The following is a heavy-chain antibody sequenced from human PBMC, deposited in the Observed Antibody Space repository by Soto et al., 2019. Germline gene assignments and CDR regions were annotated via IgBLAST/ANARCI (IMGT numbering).Heavy chain of an antibody. D-gene: IGHD6-13*01. Sequence: APVKVSRKSSGYTFTSYGISWLRQPPGQGLEWMGWISAYNGNTNYAQKLQGRVTMTTDTSMSTDYMGLRSLRSDDTAVYYSARASYSSSWYYFDYWGQGTMVTVSS. CDR1: GYTFTSYG. V-gene: IGHV1-18*04. J-gene: IGHJ4*02. CDR3: ARASYSSSWYYFDY. CDR2: ISAYNGNT.